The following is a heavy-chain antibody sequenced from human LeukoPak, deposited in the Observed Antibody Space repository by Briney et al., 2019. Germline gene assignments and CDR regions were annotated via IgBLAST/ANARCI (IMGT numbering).Heavy chain of an antibody. V-gene: IGHV4-34*01. D-gene: IGHD2-2*01. CDR1: GGSFSGYY. J-gene: IGHJ5*02. CDR2: INHSGST. CDR3: ARGVGGVRFVVVPAARVRSWFDP. Sequence: SETLSLTYAVYGGSFSGYYWSWIRQPPGKGLEWIGEINHSGSTNYNPSLKSRVTISVDTSKNQFSLKLSSVTAADTAVYYCARGVGGVRFVVVPAARVRSWFDPWGQGTLVTVSS.